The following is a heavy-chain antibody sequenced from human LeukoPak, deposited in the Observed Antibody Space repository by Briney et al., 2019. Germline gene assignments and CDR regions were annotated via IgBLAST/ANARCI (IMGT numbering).Heavy chain of an antibody. CDR1: GFTFSSYG. Sequence: PGGSLRLSCAASGFTFSSYGMHWVHQAPGKGLEWVAVIWYDGSNKYYADSVKGRFTVSRDNSKNTLYLQMNSLRAEDTAVYYCAKDLGPNSSSWYYFDYWGQGTLVTVSS. V-gene: IGHV3-33*06. CDR3: AKDLGPNSSSWYYFDY. D-gene: IGHD6-13*01. CDR2: IWYDGSNK. J-gene: IGHJ4*02.